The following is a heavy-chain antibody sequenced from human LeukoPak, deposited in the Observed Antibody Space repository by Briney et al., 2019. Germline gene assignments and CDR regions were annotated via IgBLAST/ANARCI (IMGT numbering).Heavy chain of an antibody. CDR3: ARGRAAAGPKNYYYYGMDV. CDR2: IYYSGST. J-gene: IGHJ6*02. Sequence: PSETLSLTCTVSGGSISSGDYYWSWIRQPPGKGLEWIGYIYYSGSTYYNPSLKSRVTISVDTSKNQFSLKLSSVTAADTAVYYCARGRAAAGPKNYYYYGMDVWGQGTTVTVSS. V-gene: IGHV4-30-4*01. CDR1: GGSISSGDYY. D-gene: IGHD6-13*01.